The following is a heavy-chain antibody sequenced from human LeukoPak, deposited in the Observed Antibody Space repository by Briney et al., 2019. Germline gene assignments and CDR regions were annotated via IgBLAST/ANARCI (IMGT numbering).Heavy chain of an antibody. Sequence: GGSLGLSCAASGFTFRNYVIHWVRQAPGKGLEWVAVTSSDLNVKLYADSVKGRFTISRDNSRSTLYLQMNSLRPEDTAIYYCAREGYYGSGSPPSLYFDHWGQGTLVTVSS. V-gene: IGHV3-30-3*01. CDR1: GFTFRNYV. J-gene: IGHJ4*02. CDR3: AREGYYGSGSPPSLYFDH. D-gene: IGHD3-10*01. CDR2: TSSDLNVK.